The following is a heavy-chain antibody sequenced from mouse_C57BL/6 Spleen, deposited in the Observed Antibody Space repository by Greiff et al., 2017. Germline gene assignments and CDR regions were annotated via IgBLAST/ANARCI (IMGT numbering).Heavy chain of an antibody. J-gene: IGHJ4*01. CDR3: TSMITTEDYAMDY. Sequence: VQLQQSGAELVRPGASLKLSCPASGFNIKDYYMHWVHQRPEQGLAWLGRIDPEEGGTEYAPKVQGKGTMTADTSSNTAYLQLSSLTSEDTAVYYCTSMITTEDYAMDYWGQGTSVTVSS. V-gene: IGHV14-1*01. D-gene: IGHD2-4*01. CDR2: IDPEEGGT. CDR1: GFNIKDYY.